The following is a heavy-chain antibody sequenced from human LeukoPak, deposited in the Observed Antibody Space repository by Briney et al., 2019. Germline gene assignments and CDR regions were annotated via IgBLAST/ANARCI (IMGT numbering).Heavy chain of an antibody. D-gene: IGHD7-27*01. CDR2: IRGSGSGLGSGN. CDR3: ARDDNWGFDY. J-gene: IGHJ4*02. Sequence: PGGSLRLSCAASGFVFSDYSMNWVSQAPGKGLEWVANIRGSGSGLGSGNYYADSVKGRFTISRDNAKTSLYLQMNSLRAEDTAFYYCARDDNWGFDYWGQGALVTVSS. CDR1: GFVFSDYS. V-gene: IGHV3-48*04.